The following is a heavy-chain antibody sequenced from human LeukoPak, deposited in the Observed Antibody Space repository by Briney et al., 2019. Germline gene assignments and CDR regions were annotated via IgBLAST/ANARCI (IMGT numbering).Heavy chain of an antibody. D-gene: IGHD3-22*01. Sequence: ASVKVSCKASGYTFTSYGISWVRQAPGQGLEWMEWISAYNGNTNYAQKLQGRVTMTTDTSTSTAYMELRSLRSDDTAVYYCARDTYYYDSSGYASEYGMDVWGQGTTVTVSS. J-gene: IGHJ6*02. V-gene: IGHV1-18*01. CDR3: ARDTYYYDSSGYASEYGMDV. CDR1: GYTFTSYG. CDR2: ISAYNGNT.